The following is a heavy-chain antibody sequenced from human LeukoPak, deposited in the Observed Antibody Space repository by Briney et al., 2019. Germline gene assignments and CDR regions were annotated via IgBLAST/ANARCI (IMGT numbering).Heavy chain of an antibody. Sequence: GGSLRLSCAASGFTFSDYYMSWIRQAPGKGLEWVSYISSSGSTIYYADSVKGRFTISRDNAKNSLYLQMNSLRAEDTAVYYCAKDSLPIAVAGNPIDYWGQGTLVTVSS. V-gene: IGHV3-11*01. CDR3: AKDSLPIAVAGNPIDY. CDR1: GFTFSDYY. J-gene: IGHJ4*02. D-gene: IGHD6-19*01. CDR2: ISSSGSTI.